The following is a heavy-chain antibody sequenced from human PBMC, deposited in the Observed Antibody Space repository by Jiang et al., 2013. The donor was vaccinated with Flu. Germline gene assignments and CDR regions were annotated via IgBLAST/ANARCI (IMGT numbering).Heavy chain of an antibody. V-gene: IGHV4-61*01. J-gene: IGHJ4*02. CDR1: GGSVSSGSYY. CDR3: ARSGSRTGGFDY. D-gene: IGHD7-27*01. Sequence: PGLVKPSETLSLTCIVSGGSVSSGSYYWSWIRQPPGKGLEWIGYIYYSGSTNYNPSLKSRLTISVDTSKNQFSLNLSSVTAADTAVYYCARSGSRTGGFDYWGQGTLVTVSS. CDR2: IYYSGST.